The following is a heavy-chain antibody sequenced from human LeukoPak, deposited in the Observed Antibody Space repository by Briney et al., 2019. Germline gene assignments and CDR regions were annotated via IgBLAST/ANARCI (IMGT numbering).Heavy chain of an antibody. CDR3: ARDRCSSTSCYGVGGF. CDR2: ISTYSGNT. V-gene: IGHV1-18*01. D-gene: IGHD2-2*01. J-gene: IGHJ4*02. Sequence: GASVTVSFKASGYSFTNYGINWVRQAPGQGLEWMGWISTYSGNTNYAQKLQGRVAMTTDTSTSTAHMELRSLTSDDTAVYYCARDRCSSTSCYGVGGFWGQGTLVTVSS. CDR1: GYSFTNYG.